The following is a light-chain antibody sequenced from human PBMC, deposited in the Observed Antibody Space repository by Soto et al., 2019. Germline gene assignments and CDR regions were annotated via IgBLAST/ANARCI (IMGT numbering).Light chain of an antibody. CDR3: SSYTSSSTPLYV. CDR1: SSDVGGYNY. Sequence: QSALTQPASVSGSPGQSITISCTGTSSDVGGYNYVSWYQQHPGKAPKLMIYDVSNRPSGVSNRFSGSKSGNTASLTISGLQAEDVADYYCSSYTSSSTPLYVFGTGTKVTV. J-gene: IGLJ1*01. CDR2: DVS. V-gene: IGLV2-14*01.